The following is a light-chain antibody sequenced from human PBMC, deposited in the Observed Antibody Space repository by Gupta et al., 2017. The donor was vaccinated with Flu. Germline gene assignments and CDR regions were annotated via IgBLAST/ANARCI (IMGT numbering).Light chain of an antibody. CDR1: SSNIGAGYD. Sequence: QSVLTQPPSVSGAPGQRVTISCTGSSSNIGAGYDVHWYQQLPGTAPKRLIYGNKNRPSGVPDRVSASKSGNSDSLHITGLQAEDDADDYCQHSDNYFNGVFGRGTKLTVL. CDR3: QHSDNYFNGV. CDR2: GNK. J-gene: IGLJ3*02. V-gene: IGLV1-40*01.